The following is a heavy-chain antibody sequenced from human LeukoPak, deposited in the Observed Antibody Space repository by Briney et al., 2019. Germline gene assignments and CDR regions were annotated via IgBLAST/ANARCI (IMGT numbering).Heavy chain of an antibody. V-gene: IGHV4-59*01. D-gene: IGHD4-17*01. J-gene: IGHJ6*02. CDR1: GGSISNYY. CDR3: AREDPQTTVPEGLDV. Sequence: SEALSLTCTVSGGSISNYYWSWLRQPPGKGLEWIGYIYFSGTTNINPSLKSRVTISVDMSKNQFSLKLSSVTAADTAVYYCAREDPQTTVPEGLDVWGQGTTVTVSS. CDR2: IYFSGTT.